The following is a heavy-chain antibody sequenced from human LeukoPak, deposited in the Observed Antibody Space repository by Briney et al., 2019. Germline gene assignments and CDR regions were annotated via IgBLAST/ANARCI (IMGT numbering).Heavy chain of an antibody. CDR2: ISWNSGSI. CDR1: GFTFDDYA. J-gene: IGHJ4*02. D-gene: IGHD6-13*01. Sequence: GRSLRLSCAASGFTFDDYAMHWVRQAPGKGLEWVSGISWNSGSIGYADSVKGRFTISRDNAKNSLYLQMNSLGAEDTALYYCAKDISLSIAAAGFDYWGQGTLVTVSS. V-gene: IGHV3-9*01. CDR3: AKDISLSIAAAGFDY.